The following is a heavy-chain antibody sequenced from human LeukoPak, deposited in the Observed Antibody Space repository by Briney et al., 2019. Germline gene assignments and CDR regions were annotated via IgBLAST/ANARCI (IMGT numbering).Heavy chain of an antibody. CDR2: IWYDGTNA. CDR1: GFSFNTYG. CDR3: AKEIRFWSGIWNFDY. D-gene: IGHD3-3*01. V-gene: IGHV3-33*06. Sequence: PGGSLRLSCVASGFSFNTYGMHWVRQAPGKGLDWVAVIWYDGTNANYADSVKGRFTISRDNSKNTLYLQMNSLRAEDTAVYYCAKEIRFWSGIWNFDYWGQGTLVTVSS. J-gene: IGHJ4*02.